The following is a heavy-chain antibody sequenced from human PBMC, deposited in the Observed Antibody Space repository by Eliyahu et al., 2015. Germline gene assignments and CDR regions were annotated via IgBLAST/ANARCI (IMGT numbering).Heavy chain of an antibody. CDR1: GFSXXTXXXC. CDR3: ARTGVNVEESGTAVGEDY. J-gene: IGHJ4*02. V-gene: IGHV2-70*13. CDR2: IDWDDDK. D-gene: IGHD1-1*01. Sequence: QVSLRESGPALVKPTETLTLTCTVSGFSXXTXXXCVSWIRQPPGRALEWLARIDWDDDKYFNTSLKSRLTISKDSSKNQVVLTMSKMDPVDTATYYCARTGVNVEESGTAVGEDYWGQGTLVTVSS.